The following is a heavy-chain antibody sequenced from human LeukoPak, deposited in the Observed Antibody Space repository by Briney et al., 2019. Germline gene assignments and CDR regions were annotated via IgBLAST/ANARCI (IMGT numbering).Heavy chain of an antibody. CDR1: GYTFTGYY. J-gene: IGHJ5*02. V-gene: IGHV1-2*02. Sequence: GASVKVSCKASGYTFTGYYMHWVRQAPGQGLEWMGWINPNSGGTNYAQKFQGRVTMTRDTSISTAYMELSRLRSDDTAVYYCARVGYCSSTSCYPWFDPWGQGTLVTVSS. D-gene: IGHD2-2*03. CDR2: INPNSGGT. CDR3: ARVGYCSSTSCYPWFDP.